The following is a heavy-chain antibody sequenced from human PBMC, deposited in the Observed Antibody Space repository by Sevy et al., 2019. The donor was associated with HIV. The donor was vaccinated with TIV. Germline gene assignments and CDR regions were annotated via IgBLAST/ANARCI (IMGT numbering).Heavy chain of an antibody. CDR1: GFIFSNYN. V-gene: IGHV3-21*01. CDR2: ISSNSHDI. CDR3: ARKMELLVPDY. D-gene: IGHD2-21*02. Sequence: GGSLRLSYAASGFIFSNYNMTWVRQAPGKGLEWVSSISSNSHDIYYADSVKGRFTISRDNAKNSLYLQMNSLRAEDTAVYYCARKMELLVPDYWGQGTLVTVSS. J-gene: IGHJ4*02.